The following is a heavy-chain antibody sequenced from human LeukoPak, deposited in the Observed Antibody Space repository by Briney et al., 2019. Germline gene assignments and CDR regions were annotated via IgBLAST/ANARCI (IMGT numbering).Heavy chain of an antibody. D-gene: IGHD5-18*01. J-gene: IGHJ4*02. CDR3: ARGAGMVPGDY. CDR1: GFTFSRWW. Sequence: PGGSLRLSCAGCGFTFSRWWMSWVRQGPGKGLEWVANIKKDGSETYYVDSVKGRFTISRDNAKNSLYLQMNSLRAEDTAVYYCARGAGMVPGDYWGQGSLVTVSS. CDR2: IKKDGSET. V-gene: IGHV3-7*05.